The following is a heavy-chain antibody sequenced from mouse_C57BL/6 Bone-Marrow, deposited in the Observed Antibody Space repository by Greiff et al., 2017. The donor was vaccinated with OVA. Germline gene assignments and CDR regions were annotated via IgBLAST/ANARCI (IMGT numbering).Heavy chain of an antibody. J-gene: IGHJ3*01. D-gene: IGHD3-1*01. V-gene: IGHV1-26*01. CDR2: INPNNGGT. CDR1: GYTFTDYY. CDR3: ARAGPAPFAY. Sequence: VQLQQSGPELVKPGASVKISCKASGYTFTDYYMNWVKQSHGKSLEWIGDINPNNGGTSYNQKFKGKATLTVDKSSSTAYMELRSLTSEDSAVYYCARAGPAPFAYWGQGTLVTVSA.